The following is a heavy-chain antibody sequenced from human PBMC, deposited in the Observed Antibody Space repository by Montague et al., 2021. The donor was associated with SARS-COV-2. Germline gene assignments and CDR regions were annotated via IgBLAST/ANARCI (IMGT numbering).Heavy chain of an antibody. J-gene: IGHJ4*02. CDR1: GDSISSFY. Sequence: SETLSLTCTVSGDSISSFYWNWIRQPARKGLGWIGRIYASCGPNYNPSLKSRVTMSVDTSKNQFSLKMNSVTAADTAVSSGGRGEVYATPVVDYWGRGTLVTVSS. D-gene: IGHD2-15*01. CDR2: IYASCGP. CDR3: GRGEVYATPVVDY. V-gene: IGHV4-4*07.